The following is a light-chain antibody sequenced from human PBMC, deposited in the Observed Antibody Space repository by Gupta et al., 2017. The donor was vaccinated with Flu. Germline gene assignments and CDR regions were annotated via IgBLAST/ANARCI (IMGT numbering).Light chain of an antibody. CDR3: QQFDSTPYS. CDR2: WAS. CDR1: QSVLDSSNNKIY. V-gene: IGKV4-1*01. Sequence: DIVMTQSPHSLAVSLGQRATINCKSSQSVLDSSNNKIYLTWYQQKPGQRPKLLINWASTRESGVPDRFVGSGSGIDFTLTISSLQAEDVAVYYCQQFDSTPYSFGQGTKVEIK. J-gene: IGKJ2*03.